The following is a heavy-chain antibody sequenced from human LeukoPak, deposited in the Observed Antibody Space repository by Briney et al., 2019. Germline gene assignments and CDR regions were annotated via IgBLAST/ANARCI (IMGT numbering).Heavy chain of an antibody. Sequence: SVKVSCKASGGTFSSYAISWVRQAPGQGLEWMGGIIPIFGTANYAQKFQGRVTITADESTSTAYMELSSLRSEDTAVYHCARALPCSSGWYDYWGQGTLVTVSS. CDR3: ARALPCSSGWYDY. CDR2: IIPIFGTA. J-gene: IGHJ4*02. D-gene: IGHD6-19*01. V-gene: IGHV1-69*13. CDR1: GGTFSSYA.